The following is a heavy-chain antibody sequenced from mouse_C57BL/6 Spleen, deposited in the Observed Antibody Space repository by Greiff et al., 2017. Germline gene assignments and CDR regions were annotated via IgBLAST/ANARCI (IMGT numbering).Heavy chain of an antibody. CDR2: INPNNGGT. CDR1: GYTFTDYY. V-gene: IGHV1-26*01. J-gene: IGHJ4*01. D-gene: IGHD1-1*01. Sequence: EVQLQQSGPELVKPGASVKISCKASGYTFTDYYMNWVKQSHGKSLEWIGDINPNNGGTSYNQKFKGKATLTVDKSSSTAYMELRSLTSEDSAVYYCARDYGSPEYWGQGTSDTVSS. CDR3: ARDYGSPEY.